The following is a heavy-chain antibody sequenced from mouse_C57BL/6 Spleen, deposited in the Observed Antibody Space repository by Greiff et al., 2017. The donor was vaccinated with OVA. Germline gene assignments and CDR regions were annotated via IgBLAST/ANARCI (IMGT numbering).Heavy chain of an antibody. V-gene: IGHV14-4*01. CDR1: GFNIKDDY. J-gene: IGHJ3*01. CDR2: IDPENGDT. CDR3: TTEYSNYFAY. Sequence: VQLQQSGAELVRPGASVKLSCTASGFNIKDDYMNWVKQRPEQGLEWIGWIDPENGDTEYASKFQGKATITADTSSNTAYLQLSSLTSDDTAVYYCTTEYSNYFAYWGQGTLVTVSA. D-gene: IGHD2-5*01.